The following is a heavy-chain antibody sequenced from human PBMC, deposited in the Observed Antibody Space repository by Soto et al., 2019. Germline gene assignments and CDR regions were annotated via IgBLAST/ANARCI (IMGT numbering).Heavy chain of an antibody. CDR2: ISGSGGST. CDR3: AKDKNIVVVVADIWFDP. D-gene: IGHD2-15*01. V-gene: IGHV3-23*01. J-gene: IGHJ5*02. Sequence: GGSLRLSCAASGFTFSSYAMSWVRQAPGKGLEWVSAISGSGGSTYYADSVKGRFTISRDNSKNTLYLQMNSLRAEDTAVYYCAKDKNIVVVVADIWFDPWGQGTLVTVSS. CDR1: GFTFSSYA.